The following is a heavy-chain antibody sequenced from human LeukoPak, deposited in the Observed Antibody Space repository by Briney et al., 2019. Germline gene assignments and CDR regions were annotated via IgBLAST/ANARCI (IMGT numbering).Heavy chain of an antibody. CDR1: GYSFTNYW. D-gene: IGHD4-17*01. J-gene: IGHJ2*01. V-gene: IGHV5-51*01. Sequence: GESLKISCRGSGYSFTNYWIGWVRQMPGKGLEWMGIIYPGDSDTRYSPSFQGQVTISADKSISAAYLQWSSLTASDTAMYYCARADYGDYVKPRYFDLWGRGTLVTVSS. CDR3: ARADYGDYVKPRYFDL. CDR2: IYPGDSDT.